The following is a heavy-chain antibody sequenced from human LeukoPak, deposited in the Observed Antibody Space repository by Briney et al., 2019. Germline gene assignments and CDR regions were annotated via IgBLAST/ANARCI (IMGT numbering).Heavy chain of an antibody. D-gene: IGHD4-11*01. J-gene: IGHJ6*03. CDR3: ARDEALQPYYYYYMDV. Sequence: PGGSLRLSCAASGFTFSSYAMSWVRQAPGKGLEWVSAISGSGGSTCYADSVKGRSTISRDNSKNTLYLQMNSLRAEDTAVYYCARDEALQPYYYYYMDVWGKGTTVTVSS. CDR1: GFTFSSYA. CDR2: ISGSGGST. V-gene: IGHV3-23*01.